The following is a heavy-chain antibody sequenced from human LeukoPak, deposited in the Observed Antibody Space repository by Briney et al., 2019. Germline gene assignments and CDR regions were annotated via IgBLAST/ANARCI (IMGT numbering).Heavy chain of an antibody. D-gene: IGHD1/OR15-1a*01. CDR3: ARGEHSWRRYYYYYYMDV. CDR2: ISAHNGNT. V-gene: IGHV1-18*01. CDR1: GYTFTSYG. J-gene: IGHJ6*03. Sequence: ASVKVSCKASGYTFTSYGISWVRQAPGQGLEWMGWISAHNGNTNYAQKLQGRVTMTTDTSTSTAYMELRSLRSDDTAVYYCARGEHSWRRYYYYYYMDVWGKGTTVTISS.